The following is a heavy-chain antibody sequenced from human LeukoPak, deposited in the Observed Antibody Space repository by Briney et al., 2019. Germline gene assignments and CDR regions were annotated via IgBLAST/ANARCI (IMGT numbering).Heavy chain of an antibody. CDR3: ARHRYTSSSSYFGF. J-gene: IGHJ4*02. CDR1: GGSISGYY. CDR2: IYSSGST. V-gene: IGHV4-59*08. D-gene: IGHD6-6*01. Sequence: SETLSLTCTVSGGSISGYYWTWIRQPPGKGLEWIGYIYSSGSTNYNPSLKSRVTISVDTSKNQFSLRLSSVTAADTAVYYCARHRYTSSSSYFGFWGQGTLVTVSS.